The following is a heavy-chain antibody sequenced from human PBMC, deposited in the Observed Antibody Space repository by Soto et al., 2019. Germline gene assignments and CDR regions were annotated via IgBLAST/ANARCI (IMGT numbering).Heavy chain of an antibody. J-gene: IGHJ6*02. V-gene: IGHV1-69*01. CDR1: GGTFFNFA. Sequence: QVQLVQSGAEVKNPGSSVKVSCKASGGTFFNFAVNWVRQAPGQGLEWMGGRIPMFSSPNYAQKFQGRVTIPADESTSPSYLELSRLTSDETAVYYCARLSPKYCSSTTCYMDVWGQGTRVTVSS. D-gene: IGHD2-2*01. CDR3: ARLSPKYCSSTTCYMDV. CDR2: RIPMFSSP.